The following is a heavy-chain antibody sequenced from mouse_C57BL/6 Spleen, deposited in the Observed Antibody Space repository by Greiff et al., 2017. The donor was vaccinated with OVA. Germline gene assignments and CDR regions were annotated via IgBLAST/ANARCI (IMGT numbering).Heavy chain of an antibody. Sequence: EVQLQQSGPGLAKPSQTLSLTCSVTGYSITSAYWNWIRKFPGNKLEYMGYISYSGSTYYNPSLKSRISITRDTSKNQYYLQLNSVTTEDTATYYCARSDYDYDEYWYFDVWGTGTTVTVSS. V-gene: IGHV3-8*01. CDR1: GYSITSAY. CDR2: ISYSGST. CDR3: ARSDYDYDEYWYFDV. J-gene: IGHJ1*03. D-gene: IGHD2-4*01.